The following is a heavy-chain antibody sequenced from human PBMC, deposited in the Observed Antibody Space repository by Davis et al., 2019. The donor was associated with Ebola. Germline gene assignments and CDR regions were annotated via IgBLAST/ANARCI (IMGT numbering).Heavy chain of an antibody. CDR3: AGGAMTTVTTSTYGMDV. Sequence: MPSETLSLTCTVSGGSINNYYWSWIRQAPGKGLEWIGYIYYTGSTSHSPSLKSRVTISVDTSKNQFSLKLSSVTAADTAVYYCAGGAMTTVTTSTYGMDVWGQGTTVTVSS. CDR2: IYYTGST. J-gene: IGHJ6*02. CDR1: GGSINNYY. V-gene: IGHV4-59*01. D-gene: IGHD4-11*01.